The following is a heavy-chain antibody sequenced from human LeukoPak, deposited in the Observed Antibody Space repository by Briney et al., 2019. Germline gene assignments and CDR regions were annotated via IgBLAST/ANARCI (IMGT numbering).Heavy chain of an antibody. V-gene: IGHV4-30-4*01. D-gene: IGHD3-10*01. CDR1: GGSISSGDYY. CDR2: IYYSGST. J-gene: IGHJ5*02. Sequence: SQTLSLTCTVSGGSISSGDYYWSWIRQPPGKGLEWFGYIYYSGSTYYNPSLNSRVTISVDTSKNQFSLKLSSVTAADTAVYYCARDPVWFGELLGWFDPWGQGTLVTVCS. CDR3: ARDPVWFGELLGWFDP.